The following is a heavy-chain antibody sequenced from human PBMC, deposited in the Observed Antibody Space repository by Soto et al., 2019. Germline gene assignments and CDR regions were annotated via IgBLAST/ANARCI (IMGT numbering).Heavy chain of an antibody. CDR1: GYTFTGYY. V-gene: IGHV1-2*04. D-gene: IGHD4-17*01. Sequence: QVQLVQSGAAVKKPGASVKVSCKASGYTFTGYYMHWVRQAPGQGLEWMGWINPNSGGTNYAQKFQRWVTMTRDTSISTAYMELRRLRSDDTAVYYCARGAPHDYGDHFDYWGQGTLVTVSS. J-gene: IGHJ4*02. CDR2: INPNSGGT. CDR3: ARGAPHDYGDHFDY.